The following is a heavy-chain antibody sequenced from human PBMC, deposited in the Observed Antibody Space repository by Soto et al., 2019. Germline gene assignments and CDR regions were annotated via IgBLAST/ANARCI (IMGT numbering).Heavy chain of an antibody. CDR2: IYYSGTT. J-gene: IGHJ4*02. D-gene: IGHD5-18*01. V-gene: IGHV4-59*08. CDR3: ARHRYSYGSFDY. CDR1: EGKIVGYC. Sequence: SLTCSVVEGKIVGYCGSRILKNPGKGLECIGYIYYSGTTNYNPSLKSRDTMSVDTSKNHFSLKLTSVTAADTAVYYCARHRYSYGSFDYWGQGTLVTVSS.